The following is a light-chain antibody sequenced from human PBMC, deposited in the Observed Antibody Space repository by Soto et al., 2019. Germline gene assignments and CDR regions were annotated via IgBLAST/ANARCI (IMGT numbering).Light chain of an antibody. CDR2: AAS. V-gene: IGKV1-39*01. J-gene: IGKJ1*01. Sequence: DIQMTQSPSSLSASVGDRVTITCRASQSISSYLNWYQQKPGKAPKLLIYAASSLQSGVPSRFSGSGSGTYFTLTISSLQPEDFATYYCQQSYSTPGQFGQGTKVEIK. CDR3: QQSYSTPGQ. CDR1: QSISSY.